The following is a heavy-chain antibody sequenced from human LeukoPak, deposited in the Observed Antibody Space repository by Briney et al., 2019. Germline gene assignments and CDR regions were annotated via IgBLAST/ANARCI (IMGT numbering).Heavy chain of an antibody. V-gene: IGHV3-21*01. D-gene: IGHD6-6*01. CDR1: GFAFSSYS. J-gene: IGHJ4*02. Sequence: GGSLRLSCAASGFAFSSYSMNWVRQAPGKGLEWVSSISSSSSYIYYADSVKGRFTISRDNAKNSLYLQMNSLRAEDTAVYYCARANGSSSSFEDHFDYWGQGTLVTVSS. CDR2: ISSSSSYI. CDR3: ARANGSSSSFEDHFDY.